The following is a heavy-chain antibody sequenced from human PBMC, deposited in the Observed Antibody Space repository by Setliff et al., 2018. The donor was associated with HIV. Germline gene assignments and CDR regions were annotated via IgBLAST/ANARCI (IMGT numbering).Heavy chain of an antibody. CDR3: AGRAYGPLEH. CDR2: INQSGST. CDR1: NASFSDYY. J-gene: IGHJ4*02. V-gene: IGHV4-34*01. D-gene: IGHD4-17*01. Sequence: PSETLSLTCAVYNASFSDYYRGWIRQAPGKGLEWIGEINQSGSTNYNSSLRGRVTMSINLSKNQFSLKLTSVTAADTAVYYCAGRAYGPLEHWGQGNQVTVS.